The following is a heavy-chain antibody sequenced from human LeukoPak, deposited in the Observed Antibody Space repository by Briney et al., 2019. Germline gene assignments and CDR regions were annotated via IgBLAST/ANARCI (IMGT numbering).Heavy chain of an antibody. J-gene: IGHJ4*02. V-gene: IGHV3-53*01. CDR3: AKICGDCSGVSHPPLDY. D-gene: IGHD2-15*01. CDR2: MFSGGST. Sequence: GGSLRLSCAVSGFNVSSNYMSWVRQAPGKGLEWVSVMFSGGSTYYADSVKGRFTSSRDNSKNTLYLQMNYLSAEDTAVYYCAKICGDCSGVSHPPLDYWGQGTLVTVSS. CDR1: GFNVSSNY.